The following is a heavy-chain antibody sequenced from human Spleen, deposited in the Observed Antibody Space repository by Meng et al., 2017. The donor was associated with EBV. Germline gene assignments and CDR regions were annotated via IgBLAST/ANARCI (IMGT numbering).Heavy chain of an antibody. D-gene: IGHD4/OR15-4a*01. V-gene: IGHV4-61*01. CDR3: ARGGYGTNYFDP. J-gene: IGHJ5*02. CDR2: VYFSGST. CDR1: GAFISTGSYY. Sequence: AQLQEPGPGLVKPSETLSLTCTVSGAFISTGSYYWTWIRQTPGKGLEWLGYVYFSGSTNYNPSLKSRVTMSIDTSKNQFSLNLRSATAADAAVYFCARGGYGTNYFDPWGQGTLVTVSS.